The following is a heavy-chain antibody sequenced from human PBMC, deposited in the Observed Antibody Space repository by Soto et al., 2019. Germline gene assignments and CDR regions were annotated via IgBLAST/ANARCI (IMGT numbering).Heavy chain of an antibody. J-gene: IGHJ4*02. CDR2: IIPILGIA. CDR1: GYTFTSYG. V-gene: IGHV1-69*04. CDR3: ARGIAVAGMRYDY. D-gene: IGHD6-19*01. Sequence: SVKVSCKASGYTFTSYGISWVRQAPGQGLEWMGRIIPILGIANYAQKFQGRVTITADKSTSTAYMEVSSLRSEDTAVYYCARGIAVAGMRYDYWGQGTLVTVSS.